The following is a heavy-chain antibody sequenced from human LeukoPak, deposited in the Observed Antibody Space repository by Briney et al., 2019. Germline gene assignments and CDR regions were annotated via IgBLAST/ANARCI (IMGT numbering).Heavy chain of an antibody. Sequence: SETLSLTCTVSGGSISSSSYYWGWIRQPPGKGLEWIGSIYYSGSTYYNPSLKSRVTISVDTSKNQFSLKLSSVTAADTAAYFCARENWRSKSIDFDSWGQGTLVTVSS. CDR1: GGSISSSSYY. J-gene: IGHJ4*02. CDR3: ARENWRSKSIDFDS. D-gene: IGHD6-6*01. CDR2: IYYSGST. V-gene: IGHV4-39*07.